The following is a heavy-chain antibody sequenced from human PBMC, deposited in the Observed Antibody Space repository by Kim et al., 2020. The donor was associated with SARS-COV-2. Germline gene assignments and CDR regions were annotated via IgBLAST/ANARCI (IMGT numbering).Heavy chain of an antibody. Sequence: SETLSLTCTVSGGSISSSSYYWGWIRQPPGKGLEWIGSIYYSGSTYYNPSLKSRVTISVDTSKNQFSLKLSSVTAADTAVYYCARPHQSHSSSWGYWGQGTLVTVSS. CDR1: GGSISSSSYY. CDR3: ARPHQSHSSSWGY. CDR2: IYYSGST. V-gene: IGHV4-39*01. D-gene: IGHD6-13*01. J-gene: IGHJ4*02.